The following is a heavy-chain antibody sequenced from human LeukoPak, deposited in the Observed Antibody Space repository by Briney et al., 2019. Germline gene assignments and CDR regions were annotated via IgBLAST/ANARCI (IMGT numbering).Heavy chain of an antibody. V-gene: IGHV4-4*09. CDR2: IDTKGET. CDR3: ATSNDAKIAPFDH. J-gene: IGHJ4*02. CDR1: GVSMSAYQ. Sequence: SETLSLTCTVSGVSMSAYQWSWVRQSPEKGLEWIGCIDTKGETSYNPSLKSRVTTSVDTSKGQFSLRLTSVTAADTAVYYCATSNDAKIAPFDHWGQGAPVTVSS. D-gene: IGHD2-21*01.